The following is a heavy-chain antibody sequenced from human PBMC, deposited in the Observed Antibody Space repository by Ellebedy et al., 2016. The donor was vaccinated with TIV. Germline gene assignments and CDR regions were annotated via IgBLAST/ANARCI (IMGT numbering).Heavy chain of an antibody. CDR1: GGSISSYH. V-gene: IGHV4-4*07. CDR3: ARDHADYGDYPPDDYYYYGMDV. CDR2: IYTSGST. D-gene: IGHD4-17*01. J-gene: IGHJ6*02. Sequence: SETLSLXXTVSGGSISSYHWSWIRQSAGKGLEWIGRIYTSGSTNYNPSLKSRVTMSVDTSKNQFSLKLSSVTAADTAVYYCARDHADYGDYPPDDYYYYGMDVWGQGTTVTVSS.